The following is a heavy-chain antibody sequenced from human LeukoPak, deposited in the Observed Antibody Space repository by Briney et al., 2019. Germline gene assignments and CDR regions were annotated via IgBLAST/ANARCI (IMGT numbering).Heavy chain of an antibody. Sequence: PSETLSLTCTVSGGSISSYYWSWIRQPPGKGLEWIGYIYYSGSTNYNPSLKSRVTISVDTSKNQFSLKLSSVTAADTAVYYCARDVLWFGELTAFDIWGRGTMVTVSS. CDR1: GGSISSYY. CDR3: ARDVLWFGELTAFDI. CDR2: IYYSGST. V-gene: IGHV4-59*12. D-gene: IGHD3-10*01. J-gene: IGHJ3*02.